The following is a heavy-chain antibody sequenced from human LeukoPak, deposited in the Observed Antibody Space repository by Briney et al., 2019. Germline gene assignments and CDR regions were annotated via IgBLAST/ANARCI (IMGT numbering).Heavy chain of an antibody. Sequence: PSETLSLTCAVSGYSISSGYYWGWIRQPPGKGLEWIGSIYHSGSTYYNPSLKSRVTISVDTSKSQFSLKLSSVTAADTAVYYCTRVAITMVRGVSRGNWFDPWGQGTLVTVSS. D-gene: IGHD3-10*01. CDR1: GYSISSGYY. V-gene: IGHV4-38-2*01. CDR2: IYHSGST. CDR3: TRVAITMVRGVSRGNWFDP. J-gene: IGHJ5*02.